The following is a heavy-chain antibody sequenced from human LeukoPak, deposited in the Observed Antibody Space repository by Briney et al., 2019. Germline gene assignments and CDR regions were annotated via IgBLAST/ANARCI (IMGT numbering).Heavy chain of an antibody. D-gene: IGHD2-15*01. J-gene: IGHJ4*02. CDR3: AKDPHAANFRYYFGY. CDR2: ISYDGVTK. V-gene: IGHV3-30*18. Sequence: PGGSLRLSCAASEFSFGSYGMHWVRQAPGKGLEWVAVISYDGVTKYYTDSVKGRFTISRDNSKNTLYLQMSSLRAEDTAVYYCAKDPHAANFRYYFGYWGQGTLVTVSS. CDR1: EFSFGSYG.